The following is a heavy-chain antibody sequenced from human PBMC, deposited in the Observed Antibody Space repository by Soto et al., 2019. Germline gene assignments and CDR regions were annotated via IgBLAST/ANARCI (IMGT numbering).Heavy chain of an antibody. CDR1: GASVSIISYY. D-gene: IGHD6-13*01. CDR2: THYTGNT. Sequence: SETLSLTCTISGASVSIISYYWGWIRQPPGKGLEYIGNTHYTGNTFYNASLKSRVTISVDTSKSQFSLKLRSVTASDTAVYFCARQVIAADGTGYFQHWGPGAPVTVSS. CDR3: ARQVIAADGTGYFQH. V-gene: IGHV4-39*01. J-gene: IGHJ1*01.